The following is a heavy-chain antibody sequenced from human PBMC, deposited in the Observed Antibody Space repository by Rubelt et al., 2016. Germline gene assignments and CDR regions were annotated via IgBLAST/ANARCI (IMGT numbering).Heavy chain of an antibody. CDR1: GGTFSSYA. CDR3: ARCNIVVVPAAIRPSGAFDP. CDR2: IIPIFGTA. D-gene: IGHD2-2*01. Sequence: QVQLVQSGAEVKKPGSSVKVSCKASGGTFSSYAISWVRQAPGQGLEWMGGIIPIFGTANYAQKFQGGVTMTANEAPSTAYRERSGLGAEDTAGDYGARCNIVVVPAAIRPSGAFDPWGQGTLVTVSS. V-gene: IGHV1-69*01. J-gene: IGHJ5*02.